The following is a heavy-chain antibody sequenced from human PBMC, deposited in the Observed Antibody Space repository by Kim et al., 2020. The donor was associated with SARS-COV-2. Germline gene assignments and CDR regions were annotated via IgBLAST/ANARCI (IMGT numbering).Heavy chain of an antibody. CDR3: ARDLIVVVPAASHPVGMDV. Sequence: GGSLRLSCAASGFTFSSYEMNWVRQAPGKGLEWVSYISSSGSTIYYADSVKGRFTISRDNAKNSLYLQMNSLRAEDTAVYYCARDLIVVVPAASHPVGMDVWGKGTTVTVSS. CDR1: GFTFSSYE. V-gene: IGHV3-48*03. CDR2: ISSSGSTI. J-gene: IGHJ6*03. D-gene: IGHD2-2*01.